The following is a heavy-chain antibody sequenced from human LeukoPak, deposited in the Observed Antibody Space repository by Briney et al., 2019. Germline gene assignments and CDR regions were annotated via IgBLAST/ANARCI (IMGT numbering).Heavy chain of an antibody. CDR3: ARDRGSYRPLDY. V-gene: IGHV1-2*02. J-gene: IGHJ4*02. CDR1: GYTFTGYY. Sequence: ASVKVSCKASGYTFTGYYMHWVRQAPGQGLEWMGWINPNSGGTNYAQKFQGRVTMTRDTSISTAYMELSRLRSDDTAVYYCARDRGSYRPLDYWGQGTLVTVSS. CDR2: INPNSGGT. D-gene: IGHD1-26*01.